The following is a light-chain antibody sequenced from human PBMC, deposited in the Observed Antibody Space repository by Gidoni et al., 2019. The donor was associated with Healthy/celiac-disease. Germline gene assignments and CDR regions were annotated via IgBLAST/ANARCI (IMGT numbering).Light chain of an antibody. J-gene: IGKJ4*01. CDR3: QQYNNWPPLT. V-gene: IGKV3-15*01. Sequence: EIVMTHSPATLSVSPGERATLSCRASQSVSSNLAWYQQKPGQAHSLLIYGASTRATGIPARFSGSGSGTELTLTISSLQSEDFAVYYCQQYNNWPPLTFXGXTKVEIK. CDR2: GAS. CDR1: QSVSSN.